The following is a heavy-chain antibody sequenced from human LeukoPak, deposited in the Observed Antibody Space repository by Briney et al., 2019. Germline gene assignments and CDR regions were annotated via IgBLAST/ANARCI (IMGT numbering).Heavy chain of an antibody. CDR3: ASYYYDSANVDY. J-gene: IGHJ4*02. V-gene: IGHV3-21*01. D-gene: IGHD3-22*01. Sequence: PGGSLRLSCAASGFTFSSYSMTWVRQAPGKGLEWVSSISSSSSYIYYADSVKGRFTISRDNAKNSLYLQMNSLRAEDTAVYYCASYYYDSANVDYWGQGTLVTVSS. CDR1: GFTFSSYS. CDR2: ISSSSSYI.